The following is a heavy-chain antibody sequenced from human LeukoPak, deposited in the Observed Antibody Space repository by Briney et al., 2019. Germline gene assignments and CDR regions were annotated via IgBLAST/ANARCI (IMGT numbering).Heavy chain of an antibody. J-gene: IGHJ4*02. CDR1: GFTFNGYS. D-gene: IGHD6-19*01. V-gene: IGHV3-30*18. CDR3: AKYQRQWLPKGGFDY. CDR2: ISYDGNNK. Sequence: GGSLRLSCTASGFTFNGYSMNWVRQAPGKGLEWVAVISYDGNNKYYADSVKGRFTISRDNSKNTLYLQMDNLRAEDTAVYYCAKYQRQWLPKGGFDYWSQGTLVTVSS.